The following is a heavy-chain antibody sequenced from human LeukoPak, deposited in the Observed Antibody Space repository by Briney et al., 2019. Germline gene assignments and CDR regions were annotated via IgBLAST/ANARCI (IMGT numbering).Heavy chain of an antibody. J-gene: IGHJ4*02. D-gene: IGHD6-13*01. CDR1: GGSISSGDYY. CDR3: AREHVAATGKDY. V-gene: IGHV4-30-4*01. CDR2: IYYIGIT. Sequence: SQTLSLTCTVSGGSISSGDYYWSWVRQPPGKGLEWIGYIYYIGITYYNPSLKSRVIISVDTSRNQFSLKLSSVTAADTAVSYCAREHVAATGKDYWGQGTLVTVSS.